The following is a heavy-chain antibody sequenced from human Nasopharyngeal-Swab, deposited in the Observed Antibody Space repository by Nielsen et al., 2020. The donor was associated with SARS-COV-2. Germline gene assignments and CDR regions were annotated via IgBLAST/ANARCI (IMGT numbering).Heavy chain of an antibody. D-gene: IGHD3-10*01. CDR2: ISYDGSNK. Sequence: GGSLRLSCAASGFIFSSYGMHWVRQAPGKGLEWVAVISYDGSNKYYADSVKGRFTISRDNSKNTLYLQMNSLRAEDTAVYYCARAFGGGYYYGMDVWGQGTTVTVSS. J-gene: IGHJ6*02. V-gene: IGHV3-30*03. CDR1: GFIFSSYG. CDR3: ARAFGGGYYYGMDV.